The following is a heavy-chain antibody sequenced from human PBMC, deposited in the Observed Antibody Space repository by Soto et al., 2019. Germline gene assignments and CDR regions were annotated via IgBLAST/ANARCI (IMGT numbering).Heavy chain of an antibody. V-gene: IGHV1-69*01. Sequence: QVQLVQSGAEVKKPGSSVKVSCKASGGTFSSYAVTWVRQAPGQGLEWMGEIIPIFDTATYAQKFQVRVTITADESTSTAYMELTSLSSEDTALYYCARKTSNFGAGAFDPWGQGTLVTVSS. CDR3: ARKTSNFGAGAFDP. J-gene: IGHJ5*02. CDR1: GGTFSSYA. D-gene: IGHD3-16*01. CDR2: IIPIFDTA.